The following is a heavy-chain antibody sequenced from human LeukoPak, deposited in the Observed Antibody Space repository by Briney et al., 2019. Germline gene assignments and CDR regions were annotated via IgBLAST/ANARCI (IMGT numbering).Heavy chain of an antibody. D-gene: IGHD4-17*01. CDR1: GGSISSGGYS. CDR2: IYHSGST. CDR3: ARGRDYGDYYYYYGLDV. V-gene: IGHV4-30-2*01. J-gene: IGHJ6*02. Sequence: SETLSLTCAVSGGSISSGGYSWSWIRQPPGKGLEWIGYIYHSGSTYYNPSLKSRVTISVDRSKNQFSLKLSSVTAADTAVYYCARGRDYGDYYYYYGLDVWGQGTTVTVSS.